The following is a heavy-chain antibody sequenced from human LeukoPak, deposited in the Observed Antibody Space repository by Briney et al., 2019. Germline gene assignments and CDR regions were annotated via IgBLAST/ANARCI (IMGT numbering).Heavy chain of an antibody. CDR2: ISSSSSTI. D-gene: IGHD3-10*01. CDR3: STGSGHAFDI. V-gene: IGHV3-48*04. J-gene: IGHJ3*02. Sequence: GGSLRLSCAASGFTFSRYSMNWVRQAPGKGLEWDSYISSSSSTIYYADSVKGRFTISRDNAKNTLYVQMNSLRAEDTAVYYCSTGSGHAFDIWGRGTMVAVS. CDR1: GFTFSRYS.